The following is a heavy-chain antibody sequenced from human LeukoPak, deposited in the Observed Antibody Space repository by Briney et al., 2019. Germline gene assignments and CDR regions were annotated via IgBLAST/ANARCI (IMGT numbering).Heavy chain of an antibody. CDR2: IRYDGSNK. D-gene: IGHD6-13*01. V-gene: IGHV3-30*02. CDR3: AEGGIRDLHPYFYMDV. J-gene: IGHJ6*03. CDR1: GFTFSSYG. Sequence: PGGSLRLSCAASGFTFSSYGMHWVRQAPGKGLEWVAFIRYDGSNKYYADSVKGRFTVSRDNSKNTLYLQMNSLSAEDTAVYFCAEGGIRDLHPYFYMDVWGNGTTVTVSS.